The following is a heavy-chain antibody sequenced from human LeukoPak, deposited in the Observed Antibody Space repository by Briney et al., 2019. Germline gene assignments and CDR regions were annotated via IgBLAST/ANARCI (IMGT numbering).Heavy chain of an antibody. CDR1: GFTVSSNY. D-gene: IGHD3-9*01. V-gene: IGHV3-53*01. Sequence: GGSLRLSCAASGFTVSSNYMSWVRQAPGKGLEWVSVIYSGGSTYYADSVKGRFTISRDNAKNSLYLQMNSLRAEDTAVYYCARGRGLRYFDWSYYFDYWGQGTLVTVSS. J-gene: IGHJ4*02. CDR3: ARGRGLRYFDWSYYFDY. CDR2: IYSGGST.